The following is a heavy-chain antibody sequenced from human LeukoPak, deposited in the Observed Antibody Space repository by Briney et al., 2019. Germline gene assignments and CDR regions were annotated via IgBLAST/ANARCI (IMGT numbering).Heavy chain of an antibody. CDR3: ARRSYCSSTSCYGSLDY. Sequence: SETLSLTCTVSGGSISSSSYYWGWIRQPPGKGLEWIGSIYYSGSTYYNPSLKSRVTISVDTSKNQFSLKLSSVTAEDTAVYYCARRSYCSSTSCYGSLDYWGQGTLVTVSS. J-gene: IGHJ4*02. CDR1: GGSISSSSYY. D-gene: IGHD2-2*01. V-gene: IGHV4-39*07. CDR2: IYYSGST.